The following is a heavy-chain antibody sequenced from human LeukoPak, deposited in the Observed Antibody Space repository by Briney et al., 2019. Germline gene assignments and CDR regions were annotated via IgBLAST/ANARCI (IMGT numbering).Heavy chain of an antibody. CDR1: GFTFSSYA. V-gene: IGHV3-23*01. D-gene: IGHD2-2*01. CDR3: AKALKQLLPPPRRIFDY. Sequence: GGSLRLSCAASGFTFSSYAMSWVRQAPGKGLEWVSAISGSGGSTYYADSVKGRFTISRDNSKNTLYLQMNSLRAEDTAVYYCAKALKQLLPPPRRIFDYWGQGTLVTVSS. J-gene: IGHJ4*02. CDR2: ISGSGGST.